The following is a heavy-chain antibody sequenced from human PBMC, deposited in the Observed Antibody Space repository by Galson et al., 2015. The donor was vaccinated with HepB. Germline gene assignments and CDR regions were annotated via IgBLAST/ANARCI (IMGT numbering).Heavy chain of an antibody. CDR1: GYTFTNYA. V-gene: IGHV1-3*01. J-gene: IGHJ4*02. CDR2: INAGNGNT. Sequence: SVKVSCKASGYTFTNYAMHWVRQAPGQRREWMGWINAGNGNTKYSQKFQGRVTITRDTSASTAYMELTSLRSEDTAVYYCARDLFGVVPAAMGSNPDYWGQGTQVTVSS. D-gene: IGHD2-2*01. CDR3: ARDLFGVVPAAMGSNPDY.